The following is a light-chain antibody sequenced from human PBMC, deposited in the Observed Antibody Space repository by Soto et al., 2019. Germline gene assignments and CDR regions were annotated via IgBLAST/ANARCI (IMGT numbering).Light chain of an antibody. Sequence: APTQPASVSGSPGQSITISCTGTSSDIGSHDYVSWYQHHPGKAPKLIIYEVTNRPSGVSDRFSGSKSGSTASLTISGLQAEDEADYHCTSYTSNTALVFGTGTKLTVL. CDR3: TSYTSNTALV. J-gene: IGLJ1*01. CDR2: EVT. V-gene: IGLV2-14*01. CDR1: SSDIGSHDY.